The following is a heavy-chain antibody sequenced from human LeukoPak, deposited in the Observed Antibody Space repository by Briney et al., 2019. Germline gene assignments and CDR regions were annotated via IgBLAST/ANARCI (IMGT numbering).Heavy chain of an antibody. Sequence: GGSLRLSCAASGFTFSSFTMNWVRQAPGKGLEWVSYIRSSGNTIYYADSVKGRFTISRDNAKNSLYLQMNSLRAEDTAVYYCARRRDSGSLQHFDYWGQGTLVTVSS. J-gene: IGHJ4*02. D-gene: IGHD1-26*01. CDR3: ARRRDSGSLQHFDY. CDR1: GFTFSSFT. V-gene: IGHV3-48*04. CDR2: IRSSGNTI.